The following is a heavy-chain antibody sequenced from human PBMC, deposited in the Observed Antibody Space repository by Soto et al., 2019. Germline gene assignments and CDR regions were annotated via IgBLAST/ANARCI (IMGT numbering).Heavy chain of an antibody. J-gene: IGHJ4*02. CDR3: AKTGMRKQCLAPSFDC. V-gene: IGHV3-9*01. CDR1: GFTLEDYA. CDR2: VMWGSASV. Sequence: PGGSLRLSCAASGFTLEDYAMHWVRQAPWKGLEWVTGVMWGSASVGYADSVKGRFTVSRDSAKNSLFLEMNSLIPYDTAFYYCAKTGMRKQCLAPSFDCWGQGMLVTVSS. D-gene: IGHD6-19*01.